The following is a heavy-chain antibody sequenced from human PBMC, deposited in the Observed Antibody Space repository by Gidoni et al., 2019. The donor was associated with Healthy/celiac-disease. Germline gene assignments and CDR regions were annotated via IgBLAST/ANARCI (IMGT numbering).Heavy chain of an antibody. J-gene: IGHJ4*02. V-gene: IGHV3-23*01. CDR2: ISGSGGST. CDR3: AKDLLVQLWLGEDYFDY. Sequence: EVQLLESGGGLVQPGGSLRLSCAASGFTFSSYAMSWVRQAPGKGLEWVSAISGSGGSTYYADSVKGRFTISRDNSKNTLYLQMNSLRAEDTAVYYCAKDLLVQLWLGEDYFDYWGQGTLVTVSS. D-gene: IGHD5-18*01. CDR1: GFTFSSYA.